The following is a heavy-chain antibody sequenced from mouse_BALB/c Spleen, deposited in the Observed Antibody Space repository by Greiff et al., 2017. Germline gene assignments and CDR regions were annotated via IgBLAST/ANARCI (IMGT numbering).Heavy chain of an antibody. CDR3: ARGGYGHAWFAY. CDR2: ISSGGST. J-gene: IGHJ3*01. CDR1: GFTFSSYA. V-gene: IGHV5-6-5*01. D-gene: IGHD2-2*01. Sequence: EVQGVESGGGLVKPGGSLKLSCAASGFTFSSYAMSWVRQTPEKRLEWVASISSGGSTYYPDSVKGRFTISRDNARNILYLQMSSLRSEDTAMYYCARGGYGHAWFAYWGQGTLVTVSA.